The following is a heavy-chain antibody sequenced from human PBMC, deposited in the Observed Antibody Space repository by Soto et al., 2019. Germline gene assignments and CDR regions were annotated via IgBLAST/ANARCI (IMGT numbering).Heavy chain of an antibody. Sequence: EVQLVESGGGLVQPGGSLRLSCAASGFTFSNYWIHWVRQAPGKGLVWVSRIKGDGSRIDYADSVKGRFIISRDNAKNTVYVQMTSLGDEDAAVYYCASGLPGYSGKDVWGQGTTVTVSS. CDR2: IKGDGSRI. CDR1: GFTFSNYW. CDR3: ASGLPGYSGKDV. V-gene: IGHV3-74*01. J-gene: IGHJ6*01. D-gene: IGHD4-17*01.